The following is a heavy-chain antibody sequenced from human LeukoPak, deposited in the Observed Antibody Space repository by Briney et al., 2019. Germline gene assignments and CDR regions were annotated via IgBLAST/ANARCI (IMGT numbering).Heavy chain of an antibody. Sequence: GGSLRLSCAASGFTFSSHGMSWVRQAPGKGLEWVSYISSSSSTIYYADSVKGRFTISRDNAKNSLYLQMNSLRAEDTAVYYCASRKQWDMIDYWGQGTLVTVSS. V-gene: IGHV3-48*01. CDR2: ISSSSSTI. J-gene: IGHJ4*02. D-gene: IGHD2-15*01. CDR1: GFTFSSHG. CDR3: ASRKQWDMIDY.